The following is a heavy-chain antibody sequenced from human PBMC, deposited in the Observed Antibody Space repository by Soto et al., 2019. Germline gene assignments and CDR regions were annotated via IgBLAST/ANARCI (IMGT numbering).Heavy chain of an antibody. Sequence: QITLNESGPTVVRPTETLTLTCRLSGFSLTISGVGVGWIRQSPGKAPEWLALIYWDDDKRYSASLKSRITSTKDTSKNQVVLTVSDIEPTDTATYYSAHAVTRTVFGESTTTANYFEFWGQSTPVAVST. CDR3: AHAVTRTVFGESTTTANYFEF. CDR2: IYWDDDK. D-gene: IGHD3-3*01. V-gene: IGHV2-5*02. CDR1: GFSLTISGVG. J-gene: IGHJ1*01.